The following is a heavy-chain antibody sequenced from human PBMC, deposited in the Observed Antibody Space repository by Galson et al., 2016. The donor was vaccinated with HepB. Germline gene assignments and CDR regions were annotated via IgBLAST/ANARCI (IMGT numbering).Heavy chain of an antibody. CDR1: GFTFSNYA. Sequence: SLRLSCAASGFTFSNYAMHWIRQTPGKGLEWVAVMSYDGTSTYYADSVKGRFTISRDNSGNALYLQMNSLRAEDTAVYYCARDKDCSTTSCYNAFDVWGQGTMVTVSS. D-gene: IGHD2-2*02. CDR2: MSYDGTST. CDR3: ARDKDCSTTSCYNAFDV. V-gene: IGHV3-30*04. J-gene: IGHJ3*01.